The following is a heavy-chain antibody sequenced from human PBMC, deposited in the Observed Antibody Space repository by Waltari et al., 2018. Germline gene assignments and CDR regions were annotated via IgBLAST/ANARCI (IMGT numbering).Heavy chain of an antibody. J-gene: IGHJ4*02. D-gene: IGHD3-10*01. CDR2: FDPEDGET. CDR1: GYPLTELS. CDR3: ATDLTYYYGSGSYFHFDY. V-gene: IGHV1-24*01. Sequence: QVQLVQSGAEVKKPGASVKVSCKVSGYPLTELSMHWVGPVPGNGLEWMGGFDPEDGETIYAQKFQGRVTMTEDTSTDTAYMELSSLRSEDTAVYYCATDLTYYYGSGSYFHFDYWGQGTLVTVSS.